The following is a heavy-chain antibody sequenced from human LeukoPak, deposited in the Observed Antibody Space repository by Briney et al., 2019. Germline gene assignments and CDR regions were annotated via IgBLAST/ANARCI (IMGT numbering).Heavy chain of an antibody. CDR3: AAVATAHSGYRDY. CDR2: IVVGSGNT. CDR1: GFTFTSSA. V-gene: IGHV1-58*02. J-gene: IGHJ4*02. D-gene: IGHD5-12*01. Sequence: SVKVSCKASGFTFTSSAMQWVRQARGQRLEWIGWIVVGSGNTNYAQKFQERVTITRDMSTSTAYMELTSLRSEDTAVYYCAAVATAHSGYRDYWGQGTLVTVSS.